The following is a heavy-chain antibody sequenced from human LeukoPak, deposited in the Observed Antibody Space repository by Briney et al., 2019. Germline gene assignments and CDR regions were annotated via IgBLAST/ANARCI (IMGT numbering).Heavy chain of an antibody. CDR1: GFPFDDYG. J-gene: IGHJ4*02. V-gene: IGHV3-20*04. Sequence: PGGSLRLSCAASGFPFDDYGMTWVRQAPGKGLEWVSGINWNGGSTGYADSVKGRFTISRDNSKNTLYLQMNSLRAEDTAVYYCARASWVAAARLRPEYYFDYWGQGTLVTVSS. CDR2: INWNGGST. D-gene: IGHD6-13*01. CDR3: ARASWVAAARLRPEYYFDY.